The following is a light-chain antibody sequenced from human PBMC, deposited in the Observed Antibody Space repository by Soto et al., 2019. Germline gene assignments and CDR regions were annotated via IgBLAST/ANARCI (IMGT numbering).Light chain of an antibody. V-gene: IGLV2-14*01. CDR3: SSYTSSSTPP. J-gene: IGLJ1*01. Sequence: SALTQPASVSGSPGQSITISCTGTSSDVGGYNYVSWYQQHPGKAPKLMIYDVSNRPSGVSNRFSGSKSGNTASLTISGLQAEDEADYYCSSYTSSSTPPFGTGTKLTVL. CDR1: SSDVGGYNY. CDR2: DVS.